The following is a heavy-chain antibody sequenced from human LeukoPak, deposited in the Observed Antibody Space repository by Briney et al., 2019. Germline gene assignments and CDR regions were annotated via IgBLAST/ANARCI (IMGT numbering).Heavy chain of an antibody. J-gene: IGHJ4*02. Sequence: GGSLRLSCVASGFTFSNYGMHWVRQAPGKGLDWVAVIWYDGSYKYYADSVKGRFTISRENPKNTLYPQMGSLRAEDTAIYYCAKVVQYTASTGTGLDYWGQGTLVTVSS. CDR2: IWYDGSYK. CDR1: GFTFSNYG. D-gene: IGHD1-1*01. V-gene: IGHV3-33*06. CDR3: AKVVQYTASTGTGLDY.